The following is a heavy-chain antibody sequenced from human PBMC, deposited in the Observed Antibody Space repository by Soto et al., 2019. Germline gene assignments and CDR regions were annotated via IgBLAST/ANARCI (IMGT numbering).Heavy chain of an antibody. V-gene: IGHV4-34*01. J-gene: IGHJ5*02. Sequence: SETLSLTCAVYGGSFSGYYWSWIRQPPGKGLEWIGEINHSGSTNYNPSLKSRVTISVDTSKNQFSLRLSSVTAADTAVYYCARGRHDSSGHYYHAHQEYSWFDPWGQGTLVTVSS. CDR3: ARGRHDSSGHYYHAHQEYSWFDP. D-gene: IGHD3-22*01. CDR1: GGSFSGYY. CDR2: INHSGST.